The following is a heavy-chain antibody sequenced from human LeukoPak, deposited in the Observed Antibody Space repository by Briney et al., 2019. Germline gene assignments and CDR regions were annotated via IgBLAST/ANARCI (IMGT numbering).Heavy chain of an antibody. Sequence: SETLSLTCTVSGGSISSYYWRWIQQPPGKGLEWIGYIYYSGSTNYNPSLKSRVTISVDTSKNQFSLKLSSETAADTAVYYCARVKWVYYFDYWGQGTLVTVSS. D-gene: IGHD3-22*01. CDR2: IYYSGST. CDR3: ARVKWVYYFDY. CDR1: GGSISSYY. V-gene: IGHV4-59*01. J-gene: IGHJ4*02.